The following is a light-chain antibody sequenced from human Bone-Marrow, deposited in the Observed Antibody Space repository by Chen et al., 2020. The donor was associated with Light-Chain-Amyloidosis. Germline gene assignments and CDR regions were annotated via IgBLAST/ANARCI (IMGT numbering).Light chain of an antibody. CDR3: CSYAGTTTAWE. CDR2: EGT. CDR1: GSYVVSHKH. J-gene: IGLJ3*02. Sequence: QSALTQPASVSGSPAQWLTCPCTRTGSYVVSHKHISWYQQYPGKGPKLILFEGTRRPSGVSDRFSGSNSGNTSSLTISGLQAEDEADYYCCSYAGTTTAWEFGGGTKLTVL. V-gene: IGLV2-23*01.